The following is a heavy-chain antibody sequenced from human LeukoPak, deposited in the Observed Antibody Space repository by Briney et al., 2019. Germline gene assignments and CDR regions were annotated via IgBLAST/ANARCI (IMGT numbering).Heavy chain of an antibody. V-gene: IGHV1-2*02. J-gene: IGHJ6*02. Sequence: ASVKVSCKASGYTFTGYYMHWVRQAPGQGLEWMGWINPNSGGTNYAQKFQGRVTMTRDTSTSTVYMELSSLRSEDTAVYYCARNYDILTGYYNDYYYYGMDVWGQGTTVTVSS. CDR2: INPNSGGT. CDR3: ARNYDILTGYYNDYYYYGMDV. D-gene: IGHD3-9*01. CDR1: GYTFTGYY.